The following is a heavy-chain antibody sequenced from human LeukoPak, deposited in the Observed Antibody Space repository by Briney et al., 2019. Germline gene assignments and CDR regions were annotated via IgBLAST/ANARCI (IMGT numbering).Heavy chain of an antibody. D-gene: IGHD1-26*01. CDR1: GGTFSSYA. V-gene: IGHV1-69*13. J-gene: IGHJ4*02. CDR3: AGQGSYSGSYLDY. CDR2: IIPVFGTA. Sequence: ASVKVSCKASGGTFSSYAISWVRQAPGQGLEWKGGIIPVFGTANYAQKFQGRVTITADESTSAAYMELSSLRSEDTAVYYCAGQGSYSGSYLDYWGQGTLVTVSS.